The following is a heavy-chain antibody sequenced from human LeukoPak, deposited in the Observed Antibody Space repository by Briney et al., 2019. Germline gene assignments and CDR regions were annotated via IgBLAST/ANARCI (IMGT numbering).Heavy chain of an antibody. CDR1: GYTFTSYD. V-gene: IGHV1-8*01. CDR2: MNPNSGNT. J-gene: IGHJ6*03. CDR3: ARWGSSGYYYYYYYMDV. Sequence: ASVKVSCKASGYTFTSYDINWVRQATGQGLERMGWMNPNSGNTGYAQKFQGRVTMTRNTSISTAYMELSSLRSEDTAVYYCARWGSSGYYYYYYYMDVWGKGTTVTISS. D-gene: IGHD3-22*01.